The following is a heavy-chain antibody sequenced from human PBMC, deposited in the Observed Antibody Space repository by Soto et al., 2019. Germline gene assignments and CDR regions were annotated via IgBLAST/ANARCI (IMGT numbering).Heavy chain of an antibody. D-gene: IGHD3-10*01. Sequence: GGSLRLSCAASGFTFSSYGMHWVRQAPGKGLEWVAVISYDGSNKYYADSVKGRFTISRDNSKNTLYLQMNSLRAEDTAVYYCAKDSAVRGVPFDYWGQGTLVTVSS. J-gene: IGHJ4*02. CDR1: GFTFSSYG. CDR3: AKDSAVRGVPFDY. CDR2: ISYDGSNK. V-gene: IGHV3-30*18.